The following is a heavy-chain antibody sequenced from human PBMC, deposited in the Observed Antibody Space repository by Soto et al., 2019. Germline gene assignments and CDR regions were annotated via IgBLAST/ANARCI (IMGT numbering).Heavy chain of an antibody. Sequence: GGSLRLSCAGAGFTFSSYGMHWVRQAQGKGLEWVAVIWYDGSNKYYADSVKGRFTISRDNSKNTLYLQMNSLRAEDTAVYYCARDLYYYDSSGYLDYWGQGTLVTVSS. D-gene: IGHD3-22*01. CDR2: IWYDGSNK. V-gene: IGHV3-33*01. CDR1: GFTFSSYG. CDR3: ARDLYYYDSSGYLDY. J-gene: IGHJ4*02.